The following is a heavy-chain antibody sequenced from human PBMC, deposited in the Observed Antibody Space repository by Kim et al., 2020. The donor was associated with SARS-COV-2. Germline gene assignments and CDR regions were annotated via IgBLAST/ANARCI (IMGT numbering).Heavy chain of an antibody. V-gene: IGHV3-23*01. J-gene: IGHJ4*01. D-gene: IGHD1-26*01. CDR1: GLTFSSYD. CDR2: ISASGGRT. CDR3: ATDRTRTPSGTSHYFDY. Sequence: GGSLRLSCAASGLTFSSYDMSWVRQAPGKGLEWVSGISASGGRTYYADSVRGRFTISRDNSKKTLYLQMNSLRAEDTAVYYCATDRTRTPSGTSHYFDY.